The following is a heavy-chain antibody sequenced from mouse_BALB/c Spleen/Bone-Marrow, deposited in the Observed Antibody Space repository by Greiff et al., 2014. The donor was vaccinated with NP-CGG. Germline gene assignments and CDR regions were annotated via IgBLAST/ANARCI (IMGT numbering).Heavy chain of an antibody. J-gene: IGHJ4*01. Sequence: EVQVVESGPSLVKPSQTLSLTCSVTGDSITGGYWNWIRKFPGNKLEYMGYISHSGSTYYNPSLKSRISITRDTSKNQYYLQLNSVTTEDTATYYCARAGYRYDVGYAMDYWGQGTSVTVSS. V-gene: IGHV3-8*02. CDR3: ARAGYRYDVGYAMDY. D-gene: IGHD2-14*01. CDR1: GDSITGGY. CDR2: ISHSGST.